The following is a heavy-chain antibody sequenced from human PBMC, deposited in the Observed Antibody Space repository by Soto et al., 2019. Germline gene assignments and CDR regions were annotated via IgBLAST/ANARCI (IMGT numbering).Heavy chain of an antibody. CDR1: GGSISSYY. Sequence: SETLSLTCTVSGGSISSYYWSWIRQPPGKGLEWIGYIYYSGSTNYNPSIKSRDTISVDTSKNQFSLKMSSVTAADKTVYYYAREGGYCSSTSCYAGYFDYWGQGTLVTVSS. D-gene: IGHD2-2*01. J-gene: IGHJ4*02. V-gene: IGHV4-59*12. CDR2: IYYSGST. CDR3: AREGGYCSSTSCYAGYFDY.